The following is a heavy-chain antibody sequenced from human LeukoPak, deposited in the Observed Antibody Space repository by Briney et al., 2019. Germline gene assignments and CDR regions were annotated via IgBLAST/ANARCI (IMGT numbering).Heavy chain of an antibody. J-gene: IGHJ4*02. V-gene: IGHV1-2*02. Sequence: PSVKVSCKASGYSFIDYYIHWVRQAPGQGLEGMGWVNPHSGGTKFAQKLQGRVTMTRDTSINTAYMEVSSLRSDDTAVYYCARDIGDYYGSGSYWLLWGQGTLVTVAS. D-gene: IGHD3-10*01. CDR1: GYSFIDYY. CDR3: ARDIGDYYGSGSYWLL. CDR2: VNPHSGGT.